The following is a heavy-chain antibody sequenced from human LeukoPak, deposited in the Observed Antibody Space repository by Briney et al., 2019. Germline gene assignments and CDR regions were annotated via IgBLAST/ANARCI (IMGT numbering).Heavy chain of an antibody. J-gene: IGHJ4*02. CDR3: AKCGGGSCYSAFDY. Sequence: AGGSLRLSCAASGFTFSSYGMHWVRQAPGKGLEWVAVISYDGSNKYYADSVKGRFTISRDNSKNTLYLQMNSLRAEDTAVYYCAKCGGGSCYSAFDYWGQGTLVTVSS. CDR1: GFTFSSYG. CDR2: ISYDGSNK. V-gene: IGHV3-30*18. D-gene: IGHD2-15*01.